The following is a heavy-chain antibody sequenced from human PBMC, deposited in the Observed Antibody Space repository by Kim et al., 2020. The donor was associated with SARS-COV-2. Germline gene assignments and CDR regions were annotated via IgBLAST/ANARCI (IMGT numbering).Heavy chain of an antibody. Sequence: ADSVKGRFTISRDNSKNTLYLQMNSLRAEDTAVYYCARYSSSWYSVAFDYWGQGTLVTVSS. D-gene: IGHD6-13*01. CDR3: ARYSSSWYSVAFDY. J-gene: IGHJ4*02. V-gene: IGHV3-30*01.